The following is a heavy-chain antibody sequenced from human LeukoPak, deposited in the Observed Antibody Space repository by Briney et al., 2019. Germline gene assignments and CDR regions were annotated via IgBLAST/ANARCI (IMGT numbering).Heavy chain of an antibody. CDR1: GFTFDDYA. D-gene: IGHD3-10*01. V-gene: IGHV3-9*01. CDR2: ISWNSGSI. J-gene: IGHJ4*02. Sequence: SLRLSCAASGFTFDDYAMHWVRQAPGKGLERVSGISWNSGSIGYADSVKGRFTISRDNAKNSLYLQMNSLRAEDTALYYCAKDMIGDGSGMIDYWGQGTLVTVSS. CDR3: AKDMIGDGSGMIDY.